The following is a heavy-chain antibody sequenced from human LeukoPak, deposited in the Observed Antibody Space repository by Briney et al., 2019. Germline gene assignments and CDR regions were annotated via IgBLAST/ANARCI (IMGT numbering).Heavy chain of an antibody. Sequence: SETLSLTCTVSGGSITSGSYHWGWIRQSPGKGLEWIGNTYYTGSAYYRPTLQSRVSISVDTSKKEFSLKLTSVTAADTAVYYCARDRDGYAYSFDYWGQGTLVTVSS. CDR1: GGSITSGSYH. D-gene: IGHD5-24*01. CDR2: TYYTGSA. CDR3: ARDRDGYAYSFDY. V-gene: IGHV4-39*02. J-gene: IGHJ4*02.